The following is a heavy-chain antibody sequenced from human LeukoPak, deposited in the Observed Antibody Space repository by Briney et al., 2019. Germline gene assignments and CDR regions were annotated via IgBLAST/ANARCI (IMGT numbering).Heavy chain of an antibody. D-gene: IGHD1-1*01. CDR2: ISGSGGRT. J-gene: IGHJ6*03. CDR1: GFTFSTYA. Sequence: GGSLRLSCAASGFTFSTYAMTWVRQAPGKGLEWVSAISGSGGRTYYADSVRGRFTISRDNSKNTLYLQMNSLRAEDTAVYYCAKGGTKLYYYYMDVWGKGTTLTVSS. V-gene: IGHV3-23*01. CDR3: AKGGTKLYYYYMDV.